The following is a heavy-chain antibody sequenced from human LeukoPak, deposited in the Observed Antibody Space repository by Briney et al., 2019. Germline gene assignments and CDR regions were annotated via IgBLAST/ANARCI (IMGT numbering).Heavy chain of an antibody. CDR1: GFTFSNHQ. V-gene: IGHV3-7*05. CDR2: IKQDGSEK. J-gene: IGHJ4*02. D-gene: IGHD6-13*01. CDR3: ARRGTSSSWAHFDY. Sequence: GGSLRLSCVGSGFTFSNHQMNWVRQAPGKGLEWVAKIKQDGSEKYYVDSVKGRFTISRDNARNSVYLQMNSLGAEDTAVYYCARRGTSSSWAHFDYWGQGTLVTVSS.